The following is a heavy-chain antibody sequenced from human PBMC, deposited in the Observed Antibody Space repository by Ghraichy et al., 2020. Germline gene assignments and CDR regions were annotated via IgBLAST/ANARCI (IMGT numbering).Heavy chain of an antibody. CDR2: ISSNSNYI. D-gene: IGHD6-6*01. CDR3: ARGLLAARQSPGLPAWFDP. Sequence: GGSLRLSCAASGFTFSAYAMAWFRQAPGKGLEWVSSISSNSNYIYYADSVKGRFTISRDNANNSLDLQMISLRAEDTAVYYCARGLLAARQSPGLPAWFDPWGQGTLVTVSS. CDR1: GFTFSAYA. J-gene: IGHJ5*02. V-gene: IGHV3-21*01.